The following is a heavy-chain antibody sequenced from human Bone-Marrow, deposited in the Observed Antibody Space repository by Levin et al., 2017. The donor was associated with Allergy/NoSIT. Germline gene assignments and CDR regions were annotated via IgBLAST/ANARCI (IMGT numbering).Heavy chain of an antibody. Sequence: PSETLSLTCTVSGGSISSSTWWSWVRQSPGKGLEWIGEIYHGGRTNHNPSLKSRVSMSVDKSKSQFSLKLSSVTAADTAVYYCARDPLDYGTNSGNYWGQGTLVTVSS. D-gene: IGHD4-17*01. CDR3: ARDPLDYGTNSGNY. V-gene: IGHV4-4*02. CDR1: GGSISSSTW. J-gene: IGHJ4*02. CDR2: IYHGGRT.